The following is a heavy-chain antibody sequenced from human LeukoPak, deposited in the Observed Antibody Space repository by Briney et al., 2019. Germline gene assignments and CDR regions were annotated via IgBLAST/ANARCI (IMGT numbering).Heavy chain of an antibody. D-gene: IGHD3-22*01. CDR1: GGSISSGGYS. Sequence: PSETLSLTCAVFGGSISSGGYSWSWIRQPPGKGLEWIGYIYHSGSTYYNPSLKSRVTISVDRSKNQFSLKLSSVTAADTAVYYCARFDYYDSSGLTTWGQGTLVTVSS. CDR3: ARFDYYDSSGLTT. V-gene: IGHV4-30-2*01. CDR2: IYHSGST. J-gene: IGHJ4*02.